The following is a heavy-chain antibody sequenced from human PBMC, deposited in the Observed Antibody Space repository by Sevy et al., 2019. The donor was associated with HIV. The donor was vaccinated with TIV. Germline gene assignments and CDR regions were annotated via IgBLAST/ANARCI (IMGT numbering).Heavy chain of an antibody. J-gene: IGHJ6*02. V-gene: IGHV3-21*01. CDR2: ISSSSTYI. D-gene: IGHD2-15*01. CDR1: GFTIRTYN. Sequence: GGPLGLSCAASGFTIRTYNMNWVRQAPGKGLEWVSSISSSSTYIYYADSVKGRFTISRDNAKNSLYLQMSSLRAEDTAVYYCARDLVIPATTDYFYYGMDVGGQGTTVTVSS. CDR3: ARDLVIPATTDYFYYGMDV.